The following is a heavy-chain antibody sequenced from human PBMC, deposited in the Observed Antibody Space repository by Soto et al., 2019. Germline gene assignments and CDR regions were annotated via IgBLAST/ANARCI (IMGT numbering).Heavy chain of an antibody. J-gene: IGHJ5*02. V-gene: IGHV4-31*11. Sequence: TSETLSLTCAVSGGSITSGAYYWTWIRQHPGKGLEWIAYIHYNGRTYYNPSLKSRVTISVDTSNNQFSLKLSSVTAADTAVYYCARYYFDSSGYSNWFDPWGQGTLVTVSS. CDR2: IHYNGRT. CDR3: ARYYFDSSGYSNWFDP. CDR1: GGSITSGAYY. D-gene: IGHD3-22*01.